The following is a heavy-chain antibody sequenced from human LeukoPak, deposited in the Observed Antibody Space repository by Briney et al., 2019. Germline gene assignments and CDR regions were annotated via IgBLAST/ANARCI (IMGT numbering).Heavy chain of an antibody. CDR2: IWYDGSNK. V-gene: IGHV3-33*06. CDR1: GFTFSSYG. D-gene: IGHD3-3*01. J-gene: IGHJ4*02. CDR3: AKEKGFGGFWSGYYDY. Sequence: GGSLRLSCAASGFTFSSYGMHWVRQAPGKGLEGVAVIWYDGSNKYYADYVKGRFTISRDNSKNTLYLKMNSLRAEGTAVYYCAKEKGFGGFWSGYYDYGGQRTLVSVSS.